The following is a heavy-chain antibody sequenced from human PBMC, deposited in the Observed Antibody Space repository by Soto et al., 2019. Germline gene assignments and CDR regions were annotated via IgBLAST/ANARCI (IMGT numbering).Heavy chain of an antibody. D-gene: IGHD3-10*01. J-gene: IGHJ4*01. V-gene: IGHV1-18*01. Sequence: KVTRKAPWYTSTNYGISWVRKAPGQGLEWMGWISAYNGNTNYAQKLQGRVTMTTDTSTSTAYMELRSLIFDDTAVYYCGSQCTPSGSGSASVYWG. CDR3: GSQCTPSGSGSASVY. CDR1: WYTSTNYG. CDR2: ISAYNGNT.